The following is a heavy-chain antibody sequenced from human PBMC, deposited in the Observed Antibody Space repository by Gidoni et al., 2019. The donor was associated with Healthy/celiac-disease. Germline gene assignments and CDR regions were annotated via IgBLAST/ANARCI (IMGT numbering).Heavy chain of an antibody. CDR2: IVVGSGNT. V-gene: IGHV1-58*01. D-gene: IGHD3-3*01. J-gene: IGHJ4*02. CDR1: GFTFTSSA. CDR3: AADDYDFWSGYPSWYFDY. Sequence: QMQLVQTGPEVNKPGTSVKVSCKASGFTFTSSAVQWVRQARRQRLELQGWIVVGSGNTNYAQKFQERVTITRDMCTSTAYIELSSLRYEDTAVYYCAADDYDFWSGYPSWYFDYWGQGTLVTVSS.